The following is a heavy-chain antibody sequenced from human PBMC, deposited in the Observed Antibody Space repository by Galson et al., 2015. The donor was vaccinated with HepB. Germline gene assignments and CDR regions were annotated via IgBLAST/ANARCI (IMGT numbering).Heavy chain of an antibody. V-gene: IGHV3-23*01. CDR2: ISGSGDST. CDR1: GFTFSSYA. Sequence: SLRLSCAASGFTFSSYAMTWVRQAPGKGLEWVSVISGSGDSTNYADSVKGRFTISRDNSKNTLYLQMISLRAEDTAVYFCSKDLDSSSAFGIWGQGTMVTVSS. J-gene: IGHJ3*02. D-gene: IGHD6-13*01. CDR3: SKDLDSSSAFGI.